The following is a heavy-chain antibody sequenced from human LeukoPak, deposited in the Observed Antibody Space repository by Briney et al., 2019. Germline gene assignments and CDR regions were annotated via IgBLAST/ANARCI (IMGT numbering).Heavy chain of an antibody. J-gene: IGHJ3*02. D-gene: IGHD3-9*01. V-gene: IGHV4-39*01. CDR2: IYYSGST. CDR3: ARQFPYYDILTGYYHALDAFDI. Sequence: PSETLSLTCTVSGGSISSSSYYWGWIRQPPGKGLEWIGSIYYSGSTYYNPSLRSRVTISVDTSKNQFSLKLSSVTAADTAVYYCARQFPYYDILTGYYHALDAFDIWGQGTMVTVSS. CDR1: GGSISSSSYY.